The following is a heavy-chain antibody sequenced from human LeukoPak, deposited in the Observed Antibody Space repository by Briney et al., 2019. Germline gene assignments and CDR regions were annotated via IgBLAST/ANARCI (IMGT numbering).Heavy chain of an antibody. V-gene: IGHV4-34*01. J-gene: IGHJ4*02. CDR3: ARGVGATFGN. CDR1: GGSFSGYY. D-gene: IGHD1-26*01. CDR2: INHSGST. Sequence: PSETLSLTCAVYGGSFSGYYWSWIRQPPGKGLEWIGEINHSGSTNYNPSLKSRVTISVDTSKNQFSLKLSSVTAADTAVYYCARGVGATFGNWGQRTLVTVSS.